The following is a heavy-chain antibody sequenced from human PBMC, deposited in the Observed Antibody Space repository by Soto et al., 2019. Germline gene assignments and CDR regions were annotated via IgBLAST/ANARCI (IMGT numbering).Heavy chain of an antibody. V-gene: IGHV3-23*01. D-gene: IGHD1-26*01. Sequence: EVQLLESGGGLVQPGGSLRLSCAASGFTFSTYAMSWVRQAPGKGLEWVSAISGSGGSSYYTDSVKGRFTISSDNSKNTLFLQMNSLRAEDTAVYYCAKAAGGPEFDYWGQGTLVTDSS. CDR3: AKAAGGPEFDY. CDR1: GFTFSTYA. J-gene: IGHJ4*02. CDR2: ISGSGGSS.